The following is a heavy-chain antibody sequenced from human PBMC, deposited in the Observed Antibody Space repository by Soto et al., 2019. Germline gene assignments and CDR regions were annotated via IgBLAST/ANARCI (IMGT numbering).Heavy chain of an antibody. J-gene: IGHJ4*02. CDR3: AKNSAATIRVGFDY. V-gene: IGHV3-23*01. D-gene: IGHD5-12*01. CDR2: ITGSDGRT. CDR1: GFTFATYT. Sequence: PGGSLRLSCAASGFTFATYTMSWVRQTPGKGLEWVSAITGSDGRTYYADSVKGRFTISRDNSKNTPYLQMNSLGAEDTAVYYCAKNSAATIRVGFDYWGQGTLVTVSS.